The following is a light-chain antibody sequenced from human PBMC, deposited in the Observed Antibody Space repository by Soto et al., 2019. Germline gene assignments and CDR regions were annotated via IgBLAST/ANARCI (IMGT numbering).Light chain of an antibody. CDR3: QQYNSWPLT. Sequence: DIVMTQSPATLSVSPGERVTLSCRASQSVNKYLAWYQQKPGQAPRLLISGASTRATGIPARFSGSGSGTEFTLTISSLQSEDFAVYYCQQYNSWPLTFGQGTRLETK. CDR1: QSVNKY. J-gene: IGKJ5*01. CDR2: GAS. V-gene: IGKV3-15*01.